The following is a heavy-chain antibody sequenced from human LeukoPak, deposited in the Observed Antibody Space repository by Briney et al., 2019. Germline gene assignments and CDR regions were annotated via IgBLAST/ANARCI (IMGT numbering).Heavy chain of an antibody. CDR1: GFSFSSYE. V-gene: IGHV3-66*04. J-gene: IGHJ4*02. D-gene: IGHD4/OR15-4a*01. Sequence: PGGSLRLSCAASGFSFSSYEMNWVRQAPGKGLEWVSLIYSGGSTYYADSVKGRFTISRDNSKNTLYLQMNSLRAEDTAVYYCARRAGAYSHPYDYWGQGTLVTVSS. CDR3: ARRAGAYSHPYDY. CDR2: IYSGGST.